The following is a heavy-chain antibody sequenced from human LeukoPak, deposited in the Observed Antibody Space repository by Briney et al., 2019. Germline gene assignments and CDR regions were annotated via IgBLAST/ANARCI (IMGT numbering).Heavy chain of an antibody. J-gene: IGHJ4*02. CDR2: ITPTYVLV. CDR1: GGTFSKYA. D-gene: IGHD6-13*01. Sequence: ASVKVSCEPSGGTFSKYAISWVRGAPGQGREWMGGITPTYVLVHYAQKFQGRVTLTTDTSTGTADLEMNSLTFEDTDVYYCATGTNGLYGSNRFQGYFDDWGQGTLVTVLS. CDR3: ATGTNGLYGSNRFQGYFDD. V-gene: IGHV1-69*10.